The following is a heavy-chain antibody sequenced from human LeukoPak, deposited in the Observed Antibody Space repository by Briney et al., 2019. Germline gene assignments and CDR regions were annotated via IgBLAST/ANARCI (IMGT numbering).Heavy chain of an antibody. V-gene: IGHV3-30*18. CDR3: AKTTGGWFDP. J-gene: IGHJ5*02. CDR2: ISFDGSNK. CDR1: GFTFSSNG. Sequence: PGRSLRLSCAASGFTFSSNGMHWVRQAPGKGLEWVAVISFDGSNKYYADSVKGRFTISRDNCKNTLYLHMTSLRPDDTAVYYCAKTTGGWFDPWGQGILVTVSS. D-gene: IGHD4-17*01.